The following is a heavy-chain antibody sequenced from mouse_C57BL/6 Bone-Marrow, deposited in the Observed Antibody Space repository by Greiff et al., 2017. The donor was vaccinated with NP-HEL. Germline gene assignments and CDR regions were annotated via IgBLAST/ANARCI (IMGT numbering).Heavy chain of an antibody. CDR3: ASDRGLYCYGSSPFDY. J-gene: IGHJ2*01. CDR1: GFTFSDYY. V-gene: IGHV5-16*01. D-gene: IGHD1-1*01. CDR2: INYDGSST. Sequence: EVKLMESEGGLVQPGSSMKLSCTASGFTFSDYYMAWVRQVPEKGLEWVANINYDGSSTYYLDSLKSRFIISRDNATNILYLQMSSLKSEDTATYSCASDRGLYCYGSSPFDYWGQGTTLTVSS.